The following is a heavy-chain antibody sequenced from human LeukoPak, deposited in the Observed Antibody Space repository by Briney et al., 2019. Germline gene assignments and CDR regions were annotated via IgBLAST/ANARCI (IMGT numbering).Heavy chain of an antibody. CDR1: GFSFRTYA. CDR3: ARDHRTTVTVYYFDY. Sequence: PGGSLRLSCSASGFSFRTYAMHWVRQAPGKGLEWVAVIWYDGRDKYYADSVKGRFTISRDNSKNTLYLQMNSLRAEDTAVYYCARDHRTTVTVYYFDYWGQGTLVTVSS. V-gene: IGHV3-33*08. D-gene: IGHD4-17*01. CDR2: IWYDGRDK. J-gene: IGHJ4*02.